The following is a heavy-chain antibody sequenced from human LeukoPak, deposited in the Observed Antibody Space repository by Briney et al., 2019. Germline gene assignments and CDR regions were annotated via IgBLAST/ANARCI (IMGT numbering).Heavy chain of an antibody. D-gene: IGHD3/OR15-3a*01. CDR2: IIPIFGTA. CDR1: GGTFSSYA. V-gene: IGHV1-69*01. Sequence: GASVKVSCKASGGTFSSYAISWVRQAPGQGLEWMGGIIPIFGTASYAQKFQGRVTITADESTSTAYMELSSLRSEDTAVYYCATEDGLLHWFDPWGQGTLVTVSS. J-gene: IGHJ5*02. CDR3: ATEDGLLHWFDP.